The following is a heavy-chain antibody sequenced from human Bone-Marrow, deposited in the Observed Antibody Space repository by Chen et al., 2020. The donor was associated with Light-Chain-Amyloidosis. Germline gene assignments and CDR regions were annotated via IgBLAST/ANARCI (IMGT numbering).Heavy chain of an antibody. CDR3: AKAFEQLKTYNWFDP. V-gene: IGHV3-23*01. J-gene: IGHJ5*02. D-gene: IGHD6-13*01. Sequence: EVQLLESGGGLVQPGGSLRLSCAASGLTFSSYAMSWVRQAPGKGLEWVAAISGSGGSTYYADSVKGRFTISRDNSKNTLYLQMNSLRAEDTAVYYCAKAFEQLKTYNWFDPWGQGTLVTVSS. CDR1: GLTFSSYA. CDR2: ISGSGGST.